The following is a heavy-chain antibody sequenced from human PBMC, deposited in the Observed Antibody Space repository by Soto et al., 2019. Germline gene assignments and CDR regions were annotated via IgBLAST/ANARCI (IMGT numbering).Heavy chain of an antibody. Sequence: PGESLKISCKGSGYSFTSYWISWVRQMPGKGLEWMGRIDPSDSYTNYSPSFQGHVTISADKSISTAYLQWSSLKASDTAMYYCARWVMATTNYFDYWGQGTLVTVSS. J-gene: IGHJ4*02. CDR3: ARWVMATTNYFDY. D-gene: IGHD2-21*01. CDR1: GYSFTSYW. CDR2: IDPSDSYT. V-gene: IGHV5-10-1*01.